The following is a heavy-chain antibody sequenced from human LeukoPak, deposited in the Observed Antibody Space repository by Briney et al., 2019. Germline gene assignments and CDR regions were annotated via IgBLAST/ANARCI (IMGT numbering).Heavy chain of an antibody. CDR3: AREVGATDAFDI. V-gene: IGHV3-53*01. CDR2: FYSGGST. CDR1: GFTFSSYA. Sequence: GGSLRLSCAASGFTFSSYAMSWVRQAPGKGLEWVSVFYSGGSTYYADSVKGRFTISRDNSKNTLYLQMNSLRAEDTAVYYCAREVGATDAFDIWGQGTVVTVSS. D-gene: IGHD1-26*01. J-gene: IGHJ3*02.